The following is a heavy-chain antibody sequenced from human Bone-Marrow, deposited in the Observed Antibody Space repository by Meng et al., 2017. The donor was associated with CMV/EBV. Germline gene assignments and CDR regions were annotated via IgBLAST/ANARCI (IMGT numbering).Heavy chain of an antibody. Sequence: GSLRLSCPVSAGSISIYYWSWIRHPPGKGLEWIGYIYYSGSTNYNPSLKSRVTISVDTSKNQLTLKRRSVTAADTAVYYCASGIGYCSGTSCQTPYYYGMDVWGQGTTVTVSS. D-gene: IGHD2-2*01. CDR3: ASGIGYCSGTSCQTPYYYGMDV. CDR2: IYYSGST. J-gene: IGHJ6*02. V-gene: IGHV4-59*01. CDR1: AGSISIYY.